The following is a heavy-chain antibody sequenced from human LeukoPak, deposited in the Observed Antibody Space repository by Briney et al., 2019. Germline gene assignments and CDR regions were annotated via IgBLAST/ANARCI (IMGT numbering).Heavy chain of an antibody. D-gene: IGHD5-18*01. Sequence: GGSLKLSCAASGFTFSSYGMHWVRQAPGKGLEWVAVISYDGSDKYSADSVKGRFTISRDNSKNTLYLQMNSLRAEDTAVYYCAKNAHYQGYSYGGIDYWGQGTLVTVSS. CDR1: GFTFSSYG. J-gene: IGHJ4*02. CDR3: AKNAHYQGYSYGGIDY. V-gene: IGHV3-30*18. CDR2: ISYDGSDK.